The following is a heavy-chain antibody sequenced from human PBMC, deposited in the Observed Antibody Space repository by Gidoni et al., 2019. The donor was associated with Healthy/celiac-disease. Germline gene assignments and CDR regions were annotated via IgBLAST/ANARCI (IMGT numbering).Heavy chain of an antibody. CDR2: IIPIFGTA. J-gene: IGHJ6*02. V-gene: IGHV1-69*01. CDR1: GGTFSRYA. Sequence: QVQLVQSGAEVKKPWSSVKVSCKASGGTFSRYAISWLRQAPGQGLEWMGGIIPIFGTANYAQKFQGRVTITADESTSTAYMELSSLRSEDTAVYYCAREGDYGDYSNRGYYYYGMDVWGQGTTVTVSS. CDR3: AREGDYGDYSNRGYYYYGMDV. D-gene: IGHD4-17*01.